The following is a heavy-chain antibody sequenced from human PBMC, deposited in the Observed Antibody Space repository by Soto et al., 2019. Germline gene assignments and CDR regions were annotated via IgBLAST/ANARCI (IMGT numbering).Heavy chain of an antibody. Sequence: QVQLVESGGGVVQPGRSLRLSCAASGFTFSSYGIHWVRQAPGKGLEWVAVIWYDGSNKYYADSVKGRFTISRDNSKNTLYLQINSLRAEDTAVYYCARADDYGVHFDYWGQGTLVTVSS. CDR1: GFTFSSYG. J-gene: IGHJ4*02. CDR2: IWYDGSNK. D-gene: IGHD4-17*01. V-gene: IGHV3-33*01. CDR3: ARADDYGVHFDY.